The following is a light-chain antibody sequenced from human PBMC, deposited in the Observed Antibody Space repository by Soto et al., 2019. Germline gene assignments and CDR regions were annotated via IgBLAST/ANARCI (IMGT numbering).Light chain of an antibody. CDR1: QSVSSSY. CDR3: HQYNNWPRT. J-gene: IGKJ5*01. V-gene: IGKV3-15*01. Sequence: EIVLTQSPGTVSLSPGERATLSCRASQSVSSSYLAWYQQKPGQAPSLLIYGASTRATGIPARFSGSGSGTEFTLTISSLQSEDFAVYFCHQYNNWPRTFGQGTRLEIK. CDR2: GAS.